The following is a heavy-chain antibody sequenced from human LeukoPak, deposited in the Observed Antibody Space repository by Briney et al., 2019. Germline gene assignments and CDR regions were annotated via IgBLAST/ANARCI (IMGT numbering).Heavy chain of an antibody. J-gene: IGHJ4*02. Sequence: GGSLRLSCAASGFTFSSYIMNWVRQAPGKGLEWVSSISSSSSYIYYADSVKGRFTISRDNAKNSLYLQMNSLRAEDTAVYYCARDRGHSSGWEFFDYWGQGTLVTVSS. CDR2: ISSSSSYI. CDR1: GFTFSSYI. CDR3: ARDRGHSSGWEFFDY. D-gene: IGHD6-19*01. V-gene: IGHV3-21*01.